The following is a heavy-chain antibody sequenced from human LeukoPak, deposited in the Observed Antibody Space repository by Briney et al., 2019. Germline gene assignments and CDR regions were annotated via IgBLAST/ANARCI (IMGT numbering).Heavy chain of an antibody. Sequence: QAGGSLRLSCAASGFTVSSNYMSWVRQAPGKGLEWVSVIYSGGSTYYADSVKGRFTISRDNSKNTLYLQMNSLRAEDTAVYYCARGYYDLYFDYWGQGTLVTVSS. D-gene: IGHD3-22*01. CDR2: IYSGGST. J-gene: IGHJ4*02. CDR3: ARGYYDLYFDY. V-gene: IGHV3-53*01. CDR1: GFTVSSNY.